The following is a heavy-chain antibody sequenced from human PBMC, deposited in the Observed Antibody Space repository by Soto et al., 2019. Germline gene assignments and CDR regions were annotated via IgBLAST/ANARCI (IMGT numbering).Heavy chain of an antibody. CDR2: ISYDGNNQ. Sequence: PGGSLRLSCAASGFIFSNYAMHWVRQAPGEGLECVAVISYDGNNQYYAESVKGRFTISRDRSTNTLLLQMNSLRSEDTAVYYCARDLGYSGYEDLVYWGQGTLVTVSS. CDR1: GFIFSNYA. CDR3: ARDLGYSGYEDLVY. V-gene: IGHV3-30-3*01. D-gene: IGHD5-12*01. J-gene: IGHJ4*02.